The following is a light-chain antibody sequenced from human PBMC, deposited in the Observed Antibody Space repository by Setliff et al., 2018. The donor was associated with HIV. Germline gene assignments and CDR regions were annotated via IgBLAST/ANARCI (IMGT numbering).Light chain of an antibody. CDR1: SSDVGGYNY. CDR3: CSYAGSYPSYV. J-gene: IGLJ1*01. CDR2: DVS. Sequence: QSALTQPRSVSGSPGQSVTISCTGTSSDVGGYNYVSWYQQYPGKAPKLMIYDVSERPSGVPDRFSGSKSGNTASLTISGLQAEDDADYYCCSYAGSYPSYVFGTGTKVNVL. V-gene: IGLV2-11*01.